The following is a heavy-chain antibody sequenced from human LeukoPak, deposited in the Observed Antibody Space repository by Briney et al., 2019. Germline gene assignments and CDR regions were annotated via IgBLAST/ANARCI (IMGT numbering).Heavy chain of an antibody. CDR3: TKDHGLDV. CDR2: INSDGSAT. V-gene: IGHV3-74*01. J-gene: IGHJ6*02. CDR1: GFTFSSYW. Sequence: GGSLRLSCAASGFTFSSYWMSWVRQAPGKGLMWVSQINSDGSATSCADPVKGRCTISRDNAKNMLYLEMNSLRVEDTAVYFCTKDHGLDVWGQGTTVTVSS.